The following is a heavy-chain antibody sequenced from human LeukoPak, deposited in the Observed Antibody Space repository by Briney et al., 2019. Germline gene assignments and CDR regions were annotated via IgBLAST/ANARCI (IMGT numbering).Heavy chain of an antibody. CDR3: GKAGGRGGYPDGFDI. V-gene: IGHV3-23*01. D-gene: IGHD6-19*01. CDR2: ITGGGGST. Sequence: GGSLRLSCAVSGFTFSSYAMSWVRQAPGKGLEWVSAITGGGGSTYYADSVKGRFTISRDNSKNTLYLQMNSLRAEDTAVYYCGKAGGRGGYPDGFDIWGQGTMVTVSS. J-gene: IGHJ3*02. CDR1: GFTFSSYA.